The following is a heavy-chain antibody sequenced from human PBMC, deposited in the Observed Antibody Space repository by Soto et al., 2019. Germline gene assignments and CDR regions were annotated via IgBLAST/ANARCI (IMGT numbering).Heavy chain of an antibody. J-gene: IGHJ6*02. CDR1: GGTFSSYA. CDR3: ARSQGGSSFLDIYYYYYYGMDV. D-gene: IGHD2-15*01. V-gene: IGHV1-69*01. CDR2: IIPIFGTA. Sequence: QVQLVQSGAEVKKPGSSVKVSCKAPGGTFSSYAISWVRQAPGQGLEWMGGIIPIFGTAKYAQKFQGRVTITADESTSTGYMELSSLRSEDTAVYYCARSQGGSSFLDIYYYYYYGMDVWGRGTTVTVSS.